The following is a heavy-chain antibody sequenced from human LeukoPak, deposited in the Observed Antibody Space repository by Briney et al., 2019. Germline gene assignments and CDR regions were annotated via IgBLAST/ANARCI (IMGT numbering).Heavy chain of an antibody. CDR2: THYRSKWYN. J-gene: IGHJ4*02. CDR3: ARFKAVAGMNYFAY. CDR1: GDSVSSKSAA. V-gene: IGHV6-1*01. D-gene: IGHD6-19*01. Sequence: SQTLSLTCAISGDSVSSKSAAWNWIRQSPSRGLEWLGTTHYRSKWYNDHAASVKSRIIINPDTSKNQISLQLNSVTPEDTAVYYCARFKAVAGMNYFAYWGQGTLVTVSS.